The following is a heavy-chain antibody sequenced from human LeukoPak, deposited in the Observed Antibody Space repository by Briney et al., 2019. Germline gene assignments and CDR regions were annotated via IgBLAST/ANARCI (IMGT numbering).Heavy chain of an antibody. D-gene: IGHD4-17*01. CDR2: ISGGGNT. V-gene: IGHV3-23*01. J-gene: IGHJ4*02. CDR1: GFTFSSYD. CDR3: AKTRRGTTVTTHPFDY. Sequence: GGSLRLSCAASGFTFSSYDMSWVRQAPGKGLEWVSGISGGGNTFYSDAVKGRFTISRDNAKNSLYLQMNSLRAEDTALYYCAKTRRGTTVTTHPFDYWGQGTLVTVSS.